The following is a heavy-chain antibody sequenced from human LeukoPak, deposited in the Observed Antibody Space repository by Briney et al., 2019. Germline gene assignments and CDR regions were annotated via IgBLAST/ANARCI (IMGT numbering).Heavy chain of an antibody. CDR1: GGTFSSYA. CDR3: ARNQYYYYGMDV. J-gene: IGHJ6*02. CDR2: IIPILGIA. V-gene: IGHV1-69*04. Sequence: ASVKVSCTASGGTFSSYAISWVRQAPGQGLEWMGRIIPILGIANYAQKFQGRVTITADKSTNTAYMELSSLRSEDTAVYYCARNQYYYYGMDVWGQGTAVTVSS.